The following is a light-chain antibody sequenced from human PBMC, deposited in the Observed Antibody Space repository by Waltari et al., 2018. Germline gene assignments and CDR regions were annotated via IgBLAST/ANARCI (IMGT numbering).Light chain of an antibody. CDR3: VLYLGSDTWV. Sequence: PSFSVSPGGTVTLTCGLTSGSVSTNYYPSWYQQTPGQAPRALIYNTYSRSSGVPDRFSGSILGNKAALTITGAQADDESDYYCVLYLGSDTWVFGGGTKLTVL. CDR2: NTY. CDR1: SGSVSTNYY. J-gene: IGLJ3*02. V-gene: IGLV8-61*01.